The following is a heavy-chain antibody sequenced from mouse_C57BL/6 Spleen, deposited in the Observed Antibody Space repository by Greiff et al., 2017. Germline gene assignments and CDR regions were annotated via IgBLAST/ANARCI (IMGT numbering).Heavy chain of an antibody. CDR1: GYAFSSYW. V-gene: IGHV1-80*01. CDR3: VYSNYEKGAMDY. D-gene: IGHD2-5*01. Sequence: LKQSGASVKISCKASGYAFSSYWMNWVKQRPGKGLEWIGQIYPGDGDTNYNGKFKGKATLTADKSSSTAYMQLSSLTSEDSAVYFCVYSNYEKGAMDYWGQGTSVTVSS. J-gene: IGHJ4*01. CDR2: IYPGDGDT.